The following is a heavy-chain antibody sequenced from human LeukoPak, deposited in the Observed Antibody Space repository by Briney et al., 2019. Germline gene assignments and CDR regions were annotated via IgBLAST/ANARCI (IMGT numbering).Heavy chain of an antibody. CDR1: GCTFSSYW. CDR3: SSGNSHAFDI. CDR2: INSDGSST. V-gene: IGHV3-74*01. Sequence: PGGSLRLSCAASGCTFSSYWMHWVRQAPGKRLVWVSRINSDGSSTSYADSVKGRFTISRDNAKNTLYLQMNNLRAEDTAVYYCSSGNSHAFDIWGQGTMVTVSS. J-gene: IGHJ3*02. D-gene: IGHD4-23*01.